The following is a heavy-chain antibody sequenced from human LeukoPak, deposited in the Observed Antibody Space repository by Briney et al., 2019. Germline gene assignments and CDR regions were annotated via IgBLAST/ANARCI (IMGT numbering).Heavy chain of an antibody. D-gene: IGHD3-10*01. CDR1: GGSTSSSNW. V-gene: IGHV4-4*02. CDR3: ASAGFDSNLDY. Sequence: PSETLALTCAVSGGSTSSSNWWSWVRQPPGKGLEWIGEIYHSGSTNYNPSLKSRVTISVDKSKNQFSLKLSSVTAADTAVYYCASAGFDSNLDYWGQGTLVTVSS. J-gene: IGHJ4*02. CDR2: IYHSGST.